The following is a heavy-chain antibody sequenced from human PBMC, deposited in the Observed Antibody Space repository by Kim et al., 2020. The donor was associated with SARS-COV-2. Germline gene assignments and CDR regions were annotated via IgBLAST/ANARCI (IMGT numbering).Heavy chain of an antibody. V-gene: IGHV3-74*01. CDR3: APIAAAGPRKGLDV. CDR1: GFTFSSYW. Sequence: GGSLRLSCAASGFTFSSYWMHWVRQAPGKGLVWVSRINSDGSSTSYADSVKGRFTISRDNAKNTLYLQMNSLRAEDTAVYYCAPIAAAGPRKGLDVWGQGTTVTVTS. J-gene: IGHJ6*02. CDR2: INSDGSST. D-gene: IGHD6-13*01.